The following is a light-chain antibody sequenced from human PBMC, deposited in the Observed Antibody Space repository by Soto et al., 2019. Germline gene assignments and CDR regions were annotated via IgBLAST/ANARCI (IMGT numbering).Light chain of an antibody. CDR3: CSSAGSSRV. J-gene: IGLJ3*02. CDR2: EGS. V-gene: IGLV2-23*01. CDR1: SSDVGSYNL. Sequence: QSALTQPASVSGSPGQSITISCTGTSSDVGSYNLVSWYQQHPGKAPKLMIYEGSKRHSGVSNRFSGSKSGNTAYLTSSGLQAEDEADYYCCSSAGSSRVFGGGTKVTVL.